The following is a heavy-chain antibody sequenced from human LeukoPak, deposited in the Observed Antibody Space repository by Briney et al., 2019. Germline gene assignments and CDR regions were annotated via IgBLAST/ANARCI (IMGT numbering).Heavy chain of an antibody. CDR3: AKAGESITRDILTGYPH. CDR1: GFTFSSYA. V-gene: IGHV3-23*01. CDR2: ISGSGGST. J-gene: IGHJ4*02. Sequence: PGGSLRLSCAASGFTFSSYAMSWVRQAPGKGLEWVSAISGSGGSTYYADSVKGRFTISRDNSKNTLYLQMNSLRAEDTAVYYCAKAGESITRDILTGYPHWGQGTLVTVSS. D-gene: IGHD3-9*01.